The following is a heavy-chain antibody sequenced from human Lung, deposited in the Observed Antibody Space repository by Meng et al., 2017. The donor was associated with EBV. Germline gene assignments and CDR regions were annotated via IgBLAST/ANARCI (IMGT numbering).Heavy chain of an antibody. J-gene: IGHJ4*02. CDR3: VRVDMG. Sequence: EGELVESGGGLVQPGGSLGLSCAASGFTFSRSWMQWVRQAPGKGLVWVSRINSDGTTTTYADSVKGRFTISRDNARNTLYLQMNSLTAEDTGVYYCVRVDMGWGQGTLVTVSS. CDR1: GFTFSRSW. CDR2: INSDGTTT. V-gene: IGHV3-74*01. D-gene: IGHD3-9*01.